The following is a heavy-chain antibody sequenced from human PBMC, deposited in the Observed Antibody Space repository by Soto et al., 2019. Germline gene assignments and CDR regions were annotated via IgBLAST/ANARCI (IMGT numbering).Heavy chain of an antibody. D-gene: IGHD4-4*01. CDR2: IPGGGTST. V-gene: IGHV3-23*01. J-gene: IGHJ4*02. CDR1: GFPFSSYA. CDR3: AKGLGGNFRGYFDS. Sequence: GGSLRLSCEASGFPFSSYAMSWVRQAPGKGLEWVSAIPGGGTSTYYADSVKGRFTMSRDNSRNTLYLQMNSLTADDTALYYCAKGLGGNFRGYFDSWGQGTLVTVSS.